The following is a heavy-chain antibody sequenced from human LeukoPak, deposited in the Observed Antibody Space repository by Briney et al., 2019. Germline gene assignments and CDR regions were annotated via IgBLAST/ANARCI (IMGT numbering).Heavy chain of an antibody. CDR3: ARDGSLYSSGWFVVGYYYYMDV. D-gene: IGHD6-19*01. CDR2: INPSGGST. J-gene: IGHJ6*03. CDR1: GYTFTSYY. Sequence: ASVKVSCKASGYTFTSYYMHWVRQAPGQGLEWMGIINPSGGSTSYAQKFQGRVTMTRDMSTSTVYMELSSLRSEDTAVYYCARDGSLYSSGWFVVGYYYYMDVWGKGTTVTVSS. V-gene: IGHV1-46*01.